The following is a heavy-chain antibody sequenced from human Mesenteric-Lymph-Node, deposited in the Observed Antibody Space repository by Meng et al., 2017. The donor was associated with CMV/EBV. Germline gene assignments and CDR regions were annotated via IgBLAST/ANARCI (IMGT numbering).Heavy chain of an antibody. J-gene: IGHJ4*02. V-gene: IGHV3-11*01. CDR2: ISSSGSTI. Sequence: GESLKISCAASGFTFRDYYMSWIRQAPGKGLEWVSYISSSGSTIYYADSVKGRFTISRDNAKNSLYLQMNSLRAEDTAVYYCATFDCGDYTSWGQGTLVTVSS. CDR3: ATFDCGDYTS. CDR1: GFTFRDYY. D-gene: IGHD4-17*01.